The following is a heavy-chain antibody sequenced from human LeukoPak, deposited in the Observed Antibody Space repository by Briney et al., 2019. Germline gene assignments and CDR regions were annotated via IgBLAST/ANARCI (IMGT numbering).Heavy chain of an antibody. CDR1: GFTFSSYA. J-gene: IGHJ5*02. Sequence: PGGSLRLSCAASGFTFSSYAMHWVRQAPGKGLEWVAVISYDGSNKYYADSVKGRFTISRDNPKNTLYLQMNSLRAEDTAVYYCARDWGQWYCSSTSCSNWFDPWGQGTLVTVSS. V-gene: IGHV3-30-3*01. D-gene: IGHD2-2*01. CDR3: ARDWGQWYCSSTSCSNWFDP. CDR2: ISYDGSNK.